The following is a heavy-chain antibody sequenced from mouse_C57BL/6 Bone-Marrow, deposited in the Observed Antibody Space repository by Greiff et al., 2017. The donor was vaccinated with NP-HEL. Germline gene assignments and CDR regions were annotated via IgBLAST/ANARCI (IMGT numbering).Heavy chain of an antibody. CDR1: GFTFSDYY. CDR3: ARRGDYSNYYWYFDV. D-gene: IGHD2-5*01. V-gene: IGHV5-12*01. CDR2: ISNGGGST. Sequence: EVKLVESGGGLVQPGGSLKLSCAASGFTFSDYYMYWVRQTPEKRLEWVAYISNGGGSTYYPDTVKGRFTISRDNAKNTLYLQMSRLKSEDTAMYYCARRGDYSNYYWYFDVWGTGTTVTVSS. J-gene: IGHJ1*03.